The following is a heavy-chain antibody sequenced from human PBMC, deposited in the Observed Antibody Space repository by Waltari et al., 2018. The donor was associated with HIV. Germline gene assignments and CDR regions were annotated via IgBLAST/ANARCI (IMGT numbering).Heavy chain of an antibody. J-gene: IGHJ4*02. V-gene: IGHV1-2*02. CDR3: ARPVAATFYFDY. Sequence: QVQLVQSGAEVKKPGASVKVSCTTSGYSFTAYYMHWSRQAPGQGLEWMGWINPNTGGTNYAQKFQGRVTMTWDTSISTIYMDLNRPTSDDTAIYYCARPVAATFYFDYWGQGTLVTVSS. CDR2: INPNTGGT. D-gene: IGHD6-19*01. CDR1: GYSFTAYY.